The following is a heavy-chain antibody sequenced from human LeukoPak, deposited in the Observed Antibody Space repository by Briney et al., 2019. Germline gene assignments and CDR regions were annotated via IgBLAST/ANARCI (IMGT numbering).Heavy chain of an antibody. CDR1: GGSISRYY. J-gene: IGHJ4*02. D-gene: IGHD3-16*01. CDR2: ISYSGNT. Sequence: PSETLSLTCTVSGGSISRYYWSWIRQPPGKGLEWIGYISYSGNTNYIPSLKSRVTISVDTSKNQFSLKLSSVTAADTAVYYCTQGAGWLIDYWGQGILVSVSS. V-gene: IGHV4-59*08. CDR3: TQGAGWLIDY.